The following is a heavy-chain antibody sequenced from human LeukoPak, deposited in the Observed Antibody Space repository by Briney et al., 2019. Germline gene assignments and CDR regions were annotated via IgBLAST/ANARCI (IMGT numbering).Heavy chain of an antibody. V-gene: IGHV7-4-1*02. CDR3: ARHDNGDDFDY. J-gene: IGHJ4*02. Sequence: ASVKVSCKASGYTFTTYAMNWVRQAPGQGLEWMGWINTYNGNPAYAQGFTGRFVFSLDTSVTTAYLQISSLKAVDTAVYYCARHDNGDDFDYWGQGTLVTVSS. CDR1: GYTFTTYA. D-gene: IGHD4/OR15-4a*01. CDR2: INTYNGNP.